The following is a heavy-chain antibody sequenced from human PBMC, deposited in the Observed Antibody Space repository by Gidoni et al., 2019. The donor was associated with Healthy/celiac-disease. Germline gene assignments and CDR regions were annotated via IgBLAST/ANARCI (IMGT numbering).Heavy chain of an antibody. CDR1: GGSISSSSYY. D-gene: IGHD6-19*01. CDR2: IYYSGST. CDR3: ASSGWPYFDY. J-gene: IGHJ4*02. V-gene: IGHV4-39*07. Sequence: QLQLQESGPGLVKPSETLSLTCTVPGGSISSSSYYWGWIRQPPGKGLEWIGSIYYSGSTYYNPSLKSRVTISVDTSKNQFSLKLSSVTAADTAVYYCASSGWPYFDYWGQGTLVTVSS.